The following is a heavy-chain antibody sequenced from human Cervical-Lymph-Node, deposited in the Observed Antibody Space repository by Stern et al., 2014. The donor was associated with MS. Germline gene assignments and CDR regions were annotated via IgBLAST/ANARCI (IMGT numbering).Heavy chain of an antibody. CDR3: ARDWSGSSIHLAPAYGGHIRFDP. D-gene: IGHD5-18*01. V-gene: IGHV4-31*03. Sequence: QLQLQESGPGLVKPSQTLSLTCTVSGDSITSGGYYWSWIRQHPGKGLEWIGYIYYSGATFYNPSLKSRVTISLDTSKNQFSLRLSSVTAADTAVYYCARDWSGSSIHLAPAYGGHIRFDPWGQGTLVTVPS. CDR1: GDSITSGGYY. CDR2: IYYSGAT. J-gene: IGHJ5*02.